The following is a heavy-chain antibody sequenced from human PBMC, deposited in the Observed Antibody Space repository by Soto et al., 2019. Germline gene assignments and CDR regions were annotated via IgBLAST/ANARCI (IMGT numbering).Heavy chain of an antibody. Sequence: EVQLVESGGGLVQPGGSLRLSCAASGFTFSSYWMHWVRQAPGKGVVWVSRINSDGSSTNYADSVKGQFTISRDNAKNTLYLQMNSLRAEDTAVYYCGRGASGSYRLDYWGQGTLVTVSS. D-gene: IGHD3-10*01. CDR2: INSDGSST. V-gene: IGHV3-74*01. J-gene: IGHJ4*02. CDR3: GRGASGSYRLDY. CDR1: GFTFSSYW.